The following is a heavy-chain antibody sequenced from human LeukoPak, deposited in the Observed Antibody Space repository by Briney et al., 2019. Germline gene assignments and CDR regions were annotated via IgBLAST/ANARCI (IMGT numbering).Heavy chain of an antibody. J-gene: IGHJ5*02. Sequence: GGSLRLSCAASGFILSDHYIDWVRQAPEKGLEWVGRTRNKANSYTTEYAASVKGRFTISRDDPKNLLYLQMNSLKSEDTAVYYCGRSGRYRPSDLWGQGTLVTVSS. CDR3: GRSGRYRPSDL. CDR1: GFILSDHY. D-gene: IGHD1-26*01. V-gene: IGHV3-72*01. CDR2: TRNKANSYTT.